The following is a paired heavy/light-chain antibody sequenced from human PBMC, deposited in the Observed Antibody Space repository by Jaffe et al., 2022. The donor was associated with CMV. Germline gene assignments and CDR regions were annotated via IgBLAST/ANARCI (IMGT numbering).Light chain of an antibody. Sequence: QSVLTQPPSVSAAPGQKVSISCSGSNSNIGNNFVSWYQQLPGTAPKLLIYENNRRPSGIPDRFSGSQSGTSATLGITGLQSGDEADYYCATWDSGLNSGVFGGGTRLTVL. CDR3: ATWDSGLNSGV. V-gene: IGLV1-51*02. CDR2: ENN. CDR1: NSNIGNNF. J-gene: IGLJ2*01.
Heavy chain of an antibody. Sequence: QVQLVQSGAEVKKPGSSVKVSCKASGDTFSSYAITWVRQAPGHGLEWMGRIIPILHTTTYAQKFRGRVTITADKSTNTAYMEVSSLRSEDTAVYFCARDHFRDSDFDPFYFDYWGQGTLVTVSS. CDR1: GDTFSSYA. J-gene: IGHJ4*02. D-gene: IGHD2-21*02. CDR3: ARDHFRDSDFDPFYFDY. V-gene: IGHV1-69*09. CDR2: IIPILHTT.